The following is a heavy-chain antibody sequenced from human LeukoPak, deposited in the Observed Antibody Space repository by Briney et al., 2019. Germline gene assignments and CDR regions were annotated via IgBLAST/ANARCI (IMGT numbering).Heavy chain of an antibody. J-gene: IGHJ5*02. CDR3: ARGKKSIAARFRLAGFDP. V-gene: IGHV4-30-2*01. Sequence: PSETLSLTCTVSGGSISSSGYYWSWIRQPPGKGLEWIGYIYHSGSTYYNPSLKSRVTISVDRSKNQFSLKLSSVTAADTAVYYCARGKKSIAARFRLAGFDPWGQGTLVTVSS. CDR1: GGSISSSGYY. CDR2: IYHSGST. D-gene: IGHD6-6*01.